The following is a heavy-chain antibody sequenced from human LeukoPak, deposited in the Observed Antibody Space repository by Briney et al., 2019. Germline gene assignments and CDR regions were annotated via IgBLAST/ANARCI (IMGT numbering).Heavy chain of an antibody. D-gene: IGHD3-10*01. CDR1: GFTFGDYY. CDR3: ARSYAKVIRGVYDF. CDR2: ISSSGTTF. Sequence: PGGSLRLSCEASGFTFGDYYMSWIRQTPGKELEWIAYISSSGTTFYYADSLRDRFTISRDNAKSSLFLQMNSLRSDDTAIYYCARSYAKVIRGVYDFWGQGTLVTVSS. V-gene: IGHV3-11*04. J-gene: IGHJ4*02.